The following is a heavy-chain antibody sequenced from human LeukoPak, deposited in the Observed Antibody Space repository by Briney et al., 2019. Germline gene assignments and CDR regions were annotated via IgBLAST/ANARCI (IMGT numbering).Heavy chain of an antibody. CDR3: ARGYDGDGYNHPFDY. Sequence: PSETLSLTCAVYGGSFSGYYWSWIRQPPGKGLEWIGEINHSGSTNYNPSPKSRVTISVDTSKNQFSLKLSSVTAADTAVYYCARGYDGDGYNHPFDYWGQGTLVTVSS. V-gene: IGHV4-34*01. CDR1: GGSFSGYY. D-gene: IGHD5-24*01. J-gene: IGHJ4*02. CDR2: INHSGST.